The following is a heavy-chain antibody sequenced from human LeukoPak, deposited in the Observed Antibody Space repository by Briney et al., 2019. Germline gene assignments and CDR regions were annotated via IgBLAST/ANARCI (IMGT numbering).Heavy chain of an antibody. J-gene: IGHJ4*02. CDR2: ISDSGGKS. CDR1: RFTFNMYV. D-gene: IGHD6-19*01. CDR3: AKVHDSGWFLFDS. V-gene: IGHV3-23*01. Sequence: GGSLRLSCAASRFTFNMYVMSWVRQAPGKGLEWVASISDSGGKSYIAHSVKGRFSISRDNSKNTLYLQMDGLRAEDTAFYYCAKVHDSGWFLFDSWGPGTLVSVSS.